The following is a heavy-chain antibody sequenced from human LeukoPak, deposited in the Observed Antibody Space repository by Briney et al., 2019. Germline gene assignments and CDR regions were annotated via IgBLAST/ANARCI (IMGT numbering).Heavy chain of an antibody. CDR3: AKLSIAVAG. V-gene: IGHV1-18*01. J-gene: IGHJ4*02. Sequence: GASVKVSCKASGYTFTSYGISWVRQAPGQGLEWMGWISAYNGNTNYAQKLQGRVTMTTDTSTSTVYMELSSLRSEDTAVYYCAKLSIAVAGWGQGTLVTVSS. CDR1: GYTFTSYG. CDR2: ISAYNGNT. D-gene: IGHD6-19*01.